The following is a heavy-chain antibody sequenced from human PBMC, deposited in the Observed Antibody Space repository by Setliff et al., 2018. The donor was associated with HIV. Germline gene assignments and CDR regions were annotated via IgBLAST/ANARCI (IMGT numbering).Heavy chain of an antibody. J-gene: IGHJ6*02. D-gene: IGHD3-10*01. CDR1: GFTFSRFW. CDR2: INTDGTYI. V-gene: IGHV3-74*01. Sequence: GGSLRLSCAASGFTFSRFWMHWVRQVPGKGLMWVSRINTDGTYIHYADSVKGRFTISRDNAKNILYLQMNSLRPDDTAAYYCTRDSYDDSYYYGMGVWGQGTTVTVSS. CDR3: TRDSYDDSYYYGMGV.